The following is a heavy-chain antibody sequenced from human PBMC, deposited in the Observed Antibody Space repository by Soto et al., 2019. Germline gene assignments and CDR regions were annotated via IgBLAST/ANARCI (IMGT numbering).Heavy chain of an antibody. CDR3: ARGRDGSNYYFEY. J-gene: IGHJ4*02. V-gene: IGHV1-69*13. CDR1: GGTFSSDV. D-gene: IGHD3-10*01. CDR2: IAPMFGTP. Sequence: SLKFSCKASGGTFSSDVISWVRQAPGQGLEWMGGIAPMFGTPSHAQKFQGRVTITADESTSTAYMELSSLRSGDTAVYYCARGRDGSNYYFEYWGQGTLVTVSS.